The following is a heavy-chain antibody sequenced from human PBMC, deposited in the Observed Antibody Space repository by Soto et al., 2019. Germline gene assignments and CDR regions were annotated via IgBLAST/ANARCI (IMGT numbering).Heavy chain of an antibody. CDR1: GGSISSGDYY. Sequence: PSETLSLTCTVSGGSISSGDYYWSWIRQPPGKGLEWIGYIYYSGSTYYNPSLKSRVTISVDTSKNQFSLKLSSVTAADTAVYYCARAIRPAKNWFDPWGQGTLVTVSS. V-gene: IGHV4-30-4*01. CDR2: IYYSGST. J-gene: IGHJ5*02. CDR3: ARAIRPAKNWFDP. D-gene: IGHD3-9*01.